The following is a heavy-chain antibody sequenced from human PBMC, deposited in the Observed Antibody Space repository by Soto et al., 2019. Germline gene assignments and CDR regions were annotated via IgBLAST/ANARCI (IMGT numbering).Heavy chain of an antibody. V-gene: IGHV3-23*01. CDR1: GFTFSNYV. J-gene: IGHJ4*02. CDR2: IRFSVSDT. CDR3: AKTDKFNSDSSVWANRFDY. Sequence: EVQLLESGGGLVQPGGSLRLSCAASGFTFSNYVMTWLRQAPGKGLEWDSSIRFSVSDTFYADSVKGRFTVSRDNSRTTLFLQMNSLRAEDTAVYYCAKTDKFNSDSSVWANRFDYWGQGTLVTVSS. D-gene: IGHD6-19*01.